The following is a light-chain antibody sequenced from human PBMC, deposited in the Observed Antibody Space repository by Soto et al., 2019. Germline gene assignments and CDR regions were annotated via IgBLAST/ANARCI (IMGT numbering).Light chain of an antibody. Sequence: QSVLTQPASVSGSPGQWITISCTGTSSDVGGYNYVSWYQQHPGKAPKLMIYDVSNRPSGVSNRFSGSKSGNTASLTISGLQAEDEADYYCSSYTSSSTPVYVFGTGTKVTVL. CDR1: SSDVGGYNY. V-gene: IGLV2-14*01. CDR3: SSYTSSSTPVYV. J-gene: IGLJ1*01. CDR2: DVS.